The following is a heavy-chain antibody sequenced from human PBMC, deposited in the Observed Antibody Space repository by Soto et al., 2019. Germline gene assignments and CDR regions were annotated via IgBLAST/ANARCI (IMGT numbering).Heavy chain of an antibody. J-gene: IGHJ6*02. CDR3: ARIQGIAVAGTFRYYYGMDV. D-gene: IGHD6-19*01. Sequence: SGPTLVNPTQTLTLTCTFSGFSLSTSGMRVSWIRQPPGKALEWLARIDWDDDKFYSTSLKTRLTISKGTSKNQVVLTMTNMDPVDTATYYCARIQGIAVAGTFRYYYGMDVWGQGTTVTVSS. CDR1: GFSLSTSGMR. V-gene: IGHV2-70*04. CDR2: IDWDDDK.